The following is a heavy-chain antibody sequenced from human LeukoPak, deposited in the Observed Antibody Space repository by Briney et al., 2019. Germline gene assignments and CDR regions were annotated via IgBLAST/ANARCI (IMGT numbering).Heavy chain of an antibody. Sequence: SETLSLTCAAYGGSLSSYDWSWVRQPPGKQLGWIGEINHSGSTNYNPSLKSRVTISLDTSKNHFSLRLTSMTAADTAVYYCARGTPHYYGSGSYYIRRLYPWGQGTLVTVSS. CDR1: GGSLSSYD. J-gene: IGHJ5*02. CDR2: INHSGST. V-gene: IGHV4-34*01. D-gene: IGHD3-10*01. CDR3: ARGTPHYYGSGSYYIRRLYP.